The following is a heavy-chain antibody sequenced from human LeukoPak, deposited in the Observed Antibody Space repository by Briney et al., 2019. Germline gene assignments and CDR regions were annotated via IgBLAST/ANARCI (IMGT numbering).Heavy chain of an antibody. D-gene: IGHD4-23*01. Sequence: GGSLRLSCAASGFTFSSYAMTWVRQAPGKGLEWVSVIGRYGGDIHYADSVEGRFTISRDNSKNTLYLQMNSLRVEDTAKYYCAKYAPPTTVVTRFFDSWGQGTLVTVSS. J-gene: IGHJ4*02. V-gene: IGHV3-23*01. CDR1: GFTFSSYA. CDR2: IGRYGGDI. CDR3: AKYAPPTTVVTRFFDS.